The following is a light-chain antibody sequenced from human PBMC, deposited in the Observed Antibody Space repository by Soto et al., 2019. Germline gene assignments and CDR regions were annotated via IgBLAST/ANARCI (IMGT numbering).Light chain of an antibody. CDR3: ETWDSNTHWV. Sequence: QLVLTQSSSASASLGSSVKLTCTLSSGHSSYIIAWHQQQPGKAPRYLMKVEASGSYNKGSGVPDRFSGSSSGADRYLTISTRQFEDEADYYCETWDSNTHWVFGGGTKLTVL. V-gene: IGLV4-60*02. CDR1: SGHSSYI. J-gene: IGLJ3*02. CDR2: VEASGSY.